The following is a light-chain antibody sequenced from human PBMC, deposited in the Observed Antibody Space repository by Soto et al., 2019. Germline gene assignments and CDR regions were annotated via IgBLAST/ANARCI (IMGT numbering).Light chain of an antibody. CDR2: QVT. CDR1: SSDLAIYNY. J-gene: IGLJ1*01. CDR3: SSYTDSSNYV. V-gene: IGLV2-14*01. Sequence: QSVLTQPASVSGSPGQSITIAGTGTSSDLAIYNYVSWYQQQPGKAPKLMIYQVTNRPSGVSNRFSGSRSGNTASLTISGLQAEDEADYYCSSYTDSSNYVFGTGTKV.